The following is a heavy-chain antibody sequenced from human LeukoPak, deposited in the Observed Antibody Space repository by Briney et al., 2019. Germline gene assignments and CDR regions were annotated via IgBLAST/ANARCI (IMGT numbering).Heavy chain of an antibody. J-gene: IGHJ4*02. CDR1: GGSISSYH. CDR3: ATIWTPGANFDF. Sequence: SETLSLTCAVSGGSISSYHWSWIRQPAGKGLEWIGRIYTSGSTNYNPSLKSRVNISVDKSKNQFSLNLTSVTGPDTAVYYCATIWTPGANFDFWGQGTLVTVSS. V-gene: IGHV4-4*07. CDR2: IYTSGST. D-gene: IGHD2-2*02.